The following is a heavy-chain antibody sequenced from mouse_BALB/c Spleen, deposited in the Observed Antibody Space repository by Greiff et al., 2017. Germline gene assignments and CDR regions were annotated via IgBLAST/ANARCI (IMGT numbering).Heavy chain of an antibody. J-gene: IGHJ3*01. CDR1: GHTFTFYW. CDR3: ARSGGYYSKPAWFAY. V-gene: IGHV1-7*01. D-gene: IGHD2-5*01. Sequence: VQLQQSGAELAKPGASVKLSCKASGHTFTFYWMHWVKQRPGQGLEWIGYINPSSAYTKYNQKFMDKATLTADKSSSTAYMQLSSLTYEDSAVYYCARSGGYYSKPAWFAYWGQGTLVTVSA. CDR2: INPSSAYT.